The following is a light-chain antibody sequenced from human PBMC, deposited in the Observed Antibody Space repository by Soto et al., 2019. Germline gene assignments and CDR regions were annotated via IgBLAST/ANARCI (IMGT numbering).Light chain of an antibody. J-gene: IGLJ3*02. CDR3: SSYTSSFTGV. CDR2: EVS. V-gene: IGLV2-14*01. CDR1: SSDIGGYNY. Sequence: QSALTQPASVSGSPGQSITISCTGTSSDIGGYNYVSWYQQHPSKAPQLMIYEVSNRPSGVSSRFSGSKSGNTASLTISGLQAEDEADYYCSSYTSSFTGVFGGGTQLTVL.